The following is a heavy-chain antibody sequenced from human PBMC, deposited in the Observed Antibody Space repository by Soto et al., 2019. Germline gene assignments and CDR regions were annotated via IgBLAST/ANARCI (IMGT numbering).Heavy chain of an antibody. Sequence: SETLSLTCTVSGGSISSSSYYWGWIRQPPGKGLGWIGSIYYSGSTYYNPSLKSRVTISVDTSKNQFSLKLSSVTAADTAVYYCASDSSGWDIDYWGQGTLVTVSS. V-gene: IGHV4-39*01. CDR2: IYYSGST. D-gene: IGHD6-19*01. J-gene: IGHJ4*02. CDR3: ASDSSGWDIDY. CDR1: GGSISSSSYY.